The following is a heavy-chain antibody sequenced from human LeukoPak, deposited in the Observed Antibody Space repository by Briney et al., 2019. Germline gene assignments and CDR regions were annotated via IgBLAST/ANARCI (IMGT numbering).Heavy chain of an antibody. CDR2: ISYDGSNK. CDR3: ASDYGSGSYYNVPDY. D-gene: IGHD3-10*01. V-gene: IGHV3-30-3*01. J-gene: IGHJ4*02. Sequence: GRSLRLSCAASGFTFSSYAMHWVRQAPGKGLEWVAVISYDGSNKYYADSVKGRFTISRDNSKNTLYPQMNSLRAEDTAVYYCASDYGSGSYYNVPDYWGQGTLVTVSS. CDR1: GFTFSSYA.